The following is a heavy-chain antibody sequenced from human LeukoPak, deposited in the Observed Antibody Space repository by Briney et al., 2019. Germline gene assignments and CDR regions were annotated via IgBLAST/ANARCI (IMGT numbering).Heavy chain of an antibody. V-gene: IGHV4-30-2*01. J-gene: IGHJ4*02. CDR1: GGSISSGGYY. CDR3: ASRPRIAGAAY. Sequence: PSQTLSLTCTVSGGSISSGGYYWSWIRQPPGKGLEWIGYIYHSGSTYYNPSLKSRVTISVDRSKNQFSLKLSSVTAADTAVYYCASRPRIAGAAYWGQGTLVTVSS. D-gene: IGHD6-19*01. CDR2: IYHSGST.